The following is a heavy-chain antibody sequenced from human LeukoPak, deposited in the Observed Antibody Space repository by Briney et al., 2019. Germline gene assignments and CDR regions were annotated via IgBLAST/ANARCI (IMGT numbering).Heavy chain of an antibody. D-gene: IGHD5-18*01. CDR1: GYAFTGYY. V-gene: IGHV1-2*02. J-gene: IGHJ4*02. CDR2: INPNSGGT. CDR3: AREGIQLWKTTSASLDY. Sequence: EASVTVSCTASGYAFTGYYMHWVRQAPGQGLEWMGWINPNSGGTNYAQKFQGRVTMTRDTSISTAYMELSRLRSDDTAVYYCAREGIQLWKTTSASLDYWGQGTLVTVSS.